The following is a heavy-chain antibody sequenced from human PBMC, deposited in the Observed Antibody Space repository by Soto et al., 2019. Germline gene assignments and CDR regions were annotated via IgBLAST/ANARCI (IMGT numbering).Heavy chain of an antibody. V-gene: IGHV3-53*04. CDR1: GFTVSSNY. CDR3: ARDAKQYKQYSNFPPNFDY. CDR2: IYSGGST. J-gene: IGHJ4*02. Sequence: GGSLRLSCAASGFTVSSNYMSWVRQAPGKGLEWVSVIYSGGSTYYADSVKGRFTISRHNSKNTLYLQMNSLTAEDTAVYYCARDAKQYKQYSNFPPNFDYWGQGNLVHVS. D-gene: IGHD4-4*01.